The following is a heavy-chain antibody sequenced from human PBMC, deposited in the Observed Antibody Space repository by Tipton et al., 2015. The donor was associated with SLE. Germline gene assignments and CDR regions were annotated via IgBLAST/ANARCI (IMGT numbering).Heavy chain of an antibody. D-gene: IGHD1-26*01. J-gene: IGHJ4*02. CDR1: GGSITSHY. V-gene: IGHV4-59*11. Sequence: TLSLTCTVSGGSITSHYWNWIRQPQGKGLEWIGYVSYSGTTSYKPSLESRVTISVDRAKNQFSLKLRSVTAADTAVYYCARHDGIVVGAPFDYWGQGTLVTVSS. CDR3: ARHDGIVVGAPFDY. CDR2: VSYSGTT.